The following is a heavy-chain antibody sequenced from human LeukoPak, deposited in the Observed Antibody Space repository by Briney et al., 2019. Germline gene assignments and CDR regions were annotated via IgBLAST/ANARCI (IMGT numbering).Heavy chain of an antibody. CDR1: GYTFTSYY. V-gene: IGHV1-46*01. CDR3: ARDPWGGDIVVVPAAIHDP. Sequence: GASVKVSCKASGYTFTSYYMHWVRQAPGQGLEWMGLINPSGGSTSYAQKFQGRVTMTRDTSISTAYMELSRLRSDDTAVFYCARDPWGGDIVVVPAAIHDPWGQGTLVTVSS. D-gene: IGHD2-2*01. J-gene: IGHJ5*02. CDR2: INPSGGST.